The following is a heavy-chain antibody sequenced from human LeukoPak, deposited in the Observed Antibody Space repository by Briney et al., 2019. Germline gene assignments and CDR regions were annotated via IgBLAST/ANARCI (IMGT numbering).Heavy chain of an antibody. Sequence: EASVKVSCKVSGYTLTELSMHWVRQAPGKGLEWMGGFDPEDGETIYAQKFQGRVTMTTDTSTSTAYMELRSLRSDDTAVYYCARRDGSDFDYWGQGTLVTVSS. J-gene: IGHJ4*02. CDR3: ARRDGSDFDY. CDR1: GYTLTELS. CDR2: FDPEDGET. V-gene: IGHV1-24*01. D-gene: IGHD5-24*01.